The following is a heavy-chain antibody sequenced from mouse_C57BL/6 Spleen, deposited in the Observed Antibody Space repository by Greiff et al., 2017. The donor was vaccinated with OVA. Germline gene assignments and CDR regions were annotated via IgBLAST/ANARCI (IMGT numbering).Heavy chain of an antibody. D-gene: IGHD2-1*01. J-gene: IGHJ2*01. Sequence: QVQLQQPGAELVKPGASVKLSCKASGYTFTSYWMHWVKQRPGRGLEWIGRIDPNSGGTKYNEKFKSKATLTVDKPSSTAYMQLSSLTSEDSAVYYGAREGDDIYYGNLVDYWGQGTTLTVSS. V-gene: IGHV1-72*01. CDR1: GYTFTSYW. CDR2: IDPNSGGT. CDR3: AREGDDIYYGNLVDY.